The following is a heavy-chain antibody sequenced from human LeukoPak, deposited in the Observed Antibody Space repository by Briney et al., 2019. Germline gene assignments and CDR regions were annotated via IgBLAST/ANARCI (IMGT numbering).Heavy chain of an antibody. Sequence: GGSLRLSCAASGFTFSSYWMHWVRQAPGKGLVWVSRINSDGNITNYADSVKGRFTISRDNAENTLYLQMNTQRADDTAVYYCAREKQQRGFDYWGQGTLVTVSS. V-gene: IGHV3-74*01. CDR2: INSDGNIT. CDR1: GFTFSSYW. J-gene: IGHJ4*02. CDR3: AREKQQRGFDY. D-gene: IGHD6-13*01.